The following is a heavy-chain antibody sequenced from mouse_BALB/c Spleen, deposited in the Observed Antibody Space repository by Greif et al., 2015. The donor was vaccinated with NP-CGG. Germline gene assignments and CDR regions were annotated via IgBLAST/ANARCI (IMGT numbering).Heavy chain of an antibody. Sequence: EVKLVESGGGLVKPGGSLKLSCAASGFTFSSYTMSWVRQTPEKRLEWVATISSGGSYTYYPDSVKGRFTISRDNAKNTLYLQMSSLKSEDTAMCYCTRGGGNYGFGYWGQGTSLTVSS. V-gene: IGHV5-6-4*01. CDR1: GFTFSSYT. CDR3: TRGGGNYGFGY. CDR2: ISSGGSYT. J-gene: IGHJ2*02. D-gene: IGHD2-1*01.